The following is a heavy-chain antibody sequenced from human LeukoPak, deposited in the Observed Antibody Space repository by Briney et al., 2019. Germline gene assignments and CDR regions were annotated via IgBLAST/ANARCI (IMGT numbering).Heavy chain of an antibody. CDR3: TWIRKALGGFDT. CDR2: IKSYGSGGTT. Sequence: PGESLRLSCAASGMTFSDAWMSWVRQAPGKGPEWVGRIKSYGSGGTTDYGAPVKGRFTISRDDSKNMVYLQMNSLETEDTAVYYCTWIRKALGGFDTWGQGTMVTVSS. V-gene: IGHV3-15*01. CDR1: GMTFSDAW. J-gene: IGHJ3*02. D-gene: IGHD5-18*01.